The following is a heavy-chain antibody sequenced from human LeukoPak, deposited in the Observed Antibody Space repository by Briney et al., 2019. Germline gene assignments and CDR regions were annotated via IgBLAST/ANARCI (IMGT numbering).Heavy chain of an antibody. CDR3: TTEVGATAKG. J-gene: IGHJ4*02. Sequence: GGSLRPSCAASGFTVSNAWMIWVRQAPGKGLEWVGRIKTKSEGGTTDCAAPVKGRFTISRDDSKNTLYLQMNSLKSEDTGVYYCTTEVGATAKGWGQGTLVTVSS. V-gene: IGHV3-15*01. CDR2: IKTKSEGGTT. CDR1: GFTVSNAW. D-gene: IGHD1-26*01.